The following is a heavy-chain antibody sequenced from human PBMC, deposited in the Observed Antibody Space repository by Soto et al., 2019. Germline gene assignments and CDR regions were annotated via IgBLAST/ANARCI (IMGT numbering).Heavy chain of an antibody. J-gene: IGHJ4*01. CDR2: IIPIFGTA. CDR3: AIYYRRFRDFDY. CDR1: GYTLTSYA. Sequence: SVKVSCKASGYTLTSYAISWVRQAPGQGLEWMGGIIPIFGTANYAQKFQGRVTITADESTSTAYMELSSLRSEDTAVYYCAIYYRRFRDFDYWGHGTLVTISS. V-gene: IGHV1-69*13. D-gene: IGHD3-10*01.